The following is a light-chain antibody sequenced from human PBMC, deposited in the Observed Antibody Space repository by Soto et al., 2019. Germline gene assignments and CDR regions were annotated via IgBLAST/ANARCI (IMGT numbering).Light chain of an antibody. Sequence: DIPMTQSPSTLSASVGDRVTITCRASQSISSWLAWYQQKPGKAPKLLIYDASSLESGVPSSFSGSGSGTEFTLTISSLQPDDFATYYCQQYNTYPGTFGQGTKVEIK. J-gene: IGKJ1*01. CDR2: DAS. V-gene: IGKV1-5*01. CDR1: QSISSW. CDR3: QQYNTYPGT.